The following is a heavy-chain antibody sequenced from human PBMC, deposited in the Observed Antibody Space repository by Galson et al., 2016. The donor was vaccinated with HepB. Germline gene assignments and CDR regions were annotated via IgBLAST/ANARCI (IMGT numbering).Heavy chain of an antibody. J-gene: IGHJ6*03. V-gene: IGHV3-53*01. CDR2: IYSGGST. Sequence: SLRLSCAASGFAVSSNYMSWVRQAPGKGLQWVSVIYSGGSTYYADSVKGRFTISRDNSKNTLYLQMNSLRAEDTAVYYCARDIFYDSSGYYSTSYYMDVWGKGATVTVSS. CDR1: GFAVSSNY. D-gene: IGHD3-22*01. CDR3: ARDIFYDSSGYYSTSYYMDV.